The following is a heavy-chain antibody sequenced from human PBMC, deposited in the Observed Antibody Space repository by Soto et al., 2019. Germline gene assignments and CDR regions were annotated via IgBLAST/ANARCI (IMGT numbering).Heavy chain of an antibody. CDR3: ARGTKYGSSWPELGY. J-gene: IGHJ4*02. CDR2: IIPIFGTA. D-gene: IGHD6-13*01. CDR1: GGTFSSYA. V-gene: IGHV1-69*01. Sequence: QVQLVQSGAEVKKPGSSVKVSCKASGGTFSSYAISWVRQAPGQGLEWMGGIIPIFGTANYAQKFQGRVTITADESTSTAYMGLGSLGSEYTAVYYCARGTKYGSSWPELGYWGQGTLVTVSS.